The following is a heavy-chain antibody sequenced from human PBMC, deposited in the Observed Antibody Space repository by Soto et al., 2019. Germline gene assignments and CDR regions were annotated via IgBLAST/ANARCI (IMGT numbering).Heavy chain of an antibody. D-gene: IGHD2-15*01. V-gene: IGHV2-5*02. CDR3: ALRRGYCSGGSCYSIWFDP. J-gene: IGHJ5*02. CDR1: RFSLSTSGVG. CDR2: IYWDDDK. Sequence: SGPTLVNPTQTLTLTCTFSRFSLSTSGVGVGWIRQPPGKALEWLALIYWDDDKRYSPSLKSRLTITKDTSKNQVVLTMTNMDPVDTATYYCALRRGYCSGGSCYSIWFDPWGQGTLVTVSS.